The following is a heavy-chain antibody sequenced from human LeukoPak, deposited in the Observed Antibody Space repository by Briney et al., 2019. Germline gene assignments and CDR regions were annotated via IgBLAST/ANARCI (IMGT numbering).Heavy chain of an antibody. Sequence: ASVEVSCKTSGYTFTNYGISWVRQAPGQGLEWMGWVSTYNDNTNYAQKLQGRVTMTTDTSTSTAYMELRSLRSDDTAVYYCAGASASITGTRGIDYWGQGTLVTVSS. J-gene: IGHJ4*02. CDR2: VSTYNDNT. V-gene: IGHV1-18*01. D-gene: IGHD1-20*01. CDR1: GYTFTNYG. CDR3: AGASASITGTRGIDY.